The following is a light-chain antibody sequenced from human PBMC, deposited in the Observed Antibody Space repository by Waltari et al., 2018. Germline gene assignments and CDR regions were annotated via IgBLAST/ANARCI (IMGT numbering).Light chain of an antibody. Sequence: QAVLTQPSSLSATPGASASLTCPLRSGINVGTSRIYWYQQKPGSPPQYLLRYKSDSDKQQGSGVPSRFSGSKDVSANAGILLISGLQSEDEADYYCMIWHGSAAVFGGGTQLTVL. J-gene: IGLJ7*01. CDR3: MIWHGSAAV. V-gene: IGLV5-45*03. CDR1: SGINVGTSR. CDR2: YKSDSDK.